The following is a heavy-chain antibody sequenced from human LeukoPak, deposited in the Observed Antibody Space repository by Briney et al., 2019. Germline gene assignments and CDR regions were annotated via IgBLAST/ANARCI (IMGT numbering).Heavy chain of an antibody. CDR1: GYTFTSYY. CDR2: INPSGGST. Sequence: ASVKVSCTASGYTFTSYYMHWVRQAPGQGLEWMGIINPSGGSTSYAQKFQGRVTMTRDTSTSTVYMELSSLRSEDTAVYYSARESLFHYGMDVWGQGTTVTVSS. V-gene: IGHV1-46*01. CDR3: ARESLFHYGMDV. J-gene: IGHJ6*02.